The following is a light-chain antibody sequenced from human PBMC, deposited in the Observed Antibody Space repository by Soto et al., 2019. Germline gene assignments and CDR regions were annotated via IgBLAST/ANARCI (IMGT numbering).Light chain of an antibody. Sequence: EIVLTQSPATLSLSPGERATLFCRASQSVGSHLAWYQQKPGQPPRLLIYDASNRATGIPARFSGSGSGTDFTLTISSLEPEDFAVYYCQQRGSWPPFTFGPGTKVDIK. J-gene: IGKJ3*01. V-gene: IGKV3-11*01. CDR2: DAS. CDR1: QSVGSH. CDR3: QQRGSWPPFT.